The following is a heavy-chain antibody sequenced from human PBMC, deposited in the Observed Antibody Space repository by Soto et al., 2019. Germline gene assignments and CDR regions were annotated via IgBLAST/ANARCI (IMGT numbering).Heavy chain of an antibody. CDR2: IKNKGDGGTT. V-gene: IGHV3-15*07. Sequence: EVHLVESGGGSVEPGGSLRLSCAASGFALSTAWMHWVRQAPGKGPEWVGLIKNKGDGGTTDYAAPVKGRFSISRDDSKNTLYLQMNSLKTEDTAVYYCSTLNRLDPWGQGTLVTVSS. CDR3: STLNRLDP. J-gene: IGHJ5*02. CDR1: GFALSTAW.